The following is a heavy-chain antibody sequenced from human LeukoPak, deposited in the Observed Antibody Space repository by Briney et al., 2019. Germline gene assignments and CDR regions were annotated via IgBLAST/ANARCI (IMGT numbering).Heavy chain of an antibody. CDR1: GGSISSHY. CDR3: ARDDSSGVFDY. J-gene: IGHJ4*02. D-gene: IGHD3-22*01. Sequence: SETLSLTCTVSGGSISSHYWNWIRQPPGKGLEWIGYIYYSGSTNYNPSLKSRVTISVDTSKNQFSLKLSSVTAADTAVYHCARDDSSGVFDYWGQGTLVTVSS. V-gene: IGHV4-59*11. CDR2: IYYSGST.